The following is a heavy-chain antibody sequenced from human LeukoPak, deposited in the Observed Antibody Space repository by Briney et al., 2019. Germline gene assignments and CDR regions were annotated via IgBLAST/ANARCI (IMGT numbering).Heavy chain of an antibody. D-gene: IGHD2-8*01. CDR1: GGTFSSYA. CDR2: IIPIFGTA. CDR3: AKGVYAPTYYHYYMDV. V-gene: IGHV1-69*05. J-gene: IGHJ6*03. Sequence: GASVKVSCKASGGTFSSYAISWVRQAPGQGLEWMGGIIPIFGTANYAQKFQGRVTITTDESTSTAYMELSSLRSEDTAVYYCAKGVYAPTYYHYYMDVWGKGTTVTVSS.